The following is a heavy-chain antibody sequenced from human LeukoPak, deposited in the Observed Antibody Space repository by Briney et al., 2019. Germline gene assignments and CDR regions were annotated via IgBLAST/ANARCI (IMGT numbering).Heavy chain of an antibody. D-gene: IGHD1-26*01. CDR3: ARGGGRGATDFDY. V-gene: IGHV3-48*03. J-gene: IGHJ4*02. Sequence: PGGSLRLSCAASGFTFSSYEMIWVRQAPGKGLEWVSYISRSGSTIHYADSVKSRFTISRDNAKNSLYLEMNSLRAEDTAVYYCARGGGRGATDFDYWGQGTQVTVSS. CDR1: GFTFSSYE. CDR2: ISRSGSTI.